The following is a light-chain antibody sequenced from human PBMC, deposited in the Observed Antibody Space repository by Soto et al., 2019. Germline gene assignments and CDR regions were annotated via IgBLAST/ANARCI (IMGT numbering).Light chain of an antibody. CDR2: GAS. CDR1: QSVSSSY. CDR3: QQYSSSQT. V-gene: IGKV3-20*01. Sequence: EIVLTQSPGTLSLSPGERATLSCRASQSVSSSYLAWYQQKPGQAPRLLIYGASSRATGIPDRFSGSGSGTDFTLTISSLEPEDFAVYYCQQYSSSQTFGEGTKVEIK. J-gene: IGKJ4*01.